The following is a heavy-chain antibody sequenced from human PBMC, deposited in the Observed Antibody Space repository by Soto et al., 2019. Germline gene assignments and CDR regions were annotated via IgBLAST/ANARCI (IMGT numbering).Heavy chain of an antibody. V-gene: IGHV4-30-2*01. Sequence: SETLSLTCAVSGGSIGGGGDSWSWIRQPPGKGLEWIGYIYHSGSTYYNPSLKSRVTISVDRSKNQFSLKLSSVTAADTAVYYCARVPGPWGQGTLVTVSS. CDR3: ARVPGP. CDR1: GGSIGGGGDS. J-gene: IGHJ5*02. CDR2: IYHSGST.